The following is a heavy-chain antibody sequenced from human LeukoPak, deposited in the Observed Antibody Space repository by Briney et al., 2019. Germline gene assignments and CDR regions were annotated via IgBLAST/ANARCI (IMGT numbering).Heavy chain of an antibody. CDR2: IDTVATSP. CDR3: AAGYYDMSGYPFDF. D-gene: IGHD3-22*01. V-gene: IGHV3-74*01. J-gene: IGHJ4*02. Sequence: PGGSLRLSCAASGFPLKSYWMHWVRQVPGKGLVWVSRIDTVATSPNYADSVKGRFTISRDNAKNTLYLEMNGLRAEDTAVYYCAAGYYDMSGYPFDFWGQGTLVTVPS. CDR1: GFPLKSYW.